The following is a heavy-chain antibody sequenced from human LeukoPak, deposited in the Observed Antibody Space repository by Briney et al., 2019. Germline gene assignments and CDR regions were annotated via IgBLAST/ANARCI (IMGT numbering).Heavy chain of an antibody. CDR3: ARTVAGHYYYYYGMDV. CDR1: GYTFTSYG. V-gene: IGHV1-2*02. Sequence: ASVKVSCKASGYTFTSYGISWVRQAPEQGLEWMGWINPNSGGTNYAQKFQGRVTMTRDTSISTAYMELSRLRSDDTAVYYCARTVAGHYYYYYGMDVWGQGTTVTVSS. CDR2: INPNSGGT. J-gene: IGHJ6*02. D-gene: IGHD6-19*01.